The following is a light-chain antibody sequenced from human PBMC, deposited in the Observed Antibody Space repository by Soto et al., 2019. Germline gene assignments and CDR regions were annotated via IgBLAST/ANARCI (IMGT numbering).Light chain of an antibody. J-gene: IGKJ1*01. CDR1: ENVRTF. Sequence: VLTQSPATLSLSPGERATLSCRASENVRTFVDWYQQKPGQAPRLLIYGASNMATAIPARFTSSGSGTDVPLTISNLEPEDFAVYYCQQHSHWPPWTFGQGTRVEIQ. CDR3: QQHSHWPPWT. V-gene: IGKV3-11*01. CDR2: GAS.